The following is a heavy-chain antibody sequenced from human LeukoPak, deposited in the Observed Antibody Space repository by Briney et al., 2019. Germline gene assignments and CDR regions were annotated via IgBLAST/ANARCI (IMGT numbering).Heavy chain of an antibody. CDR3: ARMRVIKGASLDY. CDR2: ISFDETKK. J-gene: IGHJ4*02. D-gene: IGHD2/OR15-2a*01. CDR1: GFSFSKYA. V-gene: IGHV3-30-3*01. Sequence: GGSLRLSCAASGFSFSKYAMHWVRQAPGKGLEWVAVISFDETKKYYADSVKGRFTISRDNSNNTLFLQMNSLKTEDTAVYFCARMRVIKGASLDYWGQGSLVTVSS.